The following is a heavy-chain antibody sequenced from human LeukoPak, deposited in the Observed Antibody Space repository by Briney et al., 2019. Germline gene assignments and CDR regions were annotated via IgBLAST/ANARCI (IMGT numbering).Heavy chain of an antibody. D-gene: IGHD6-19*01. J-gene: IGHJ4*02. CDR1: GGSISSYY. V-gene: IGHV4-59*01. CDR3: ARDKGQWLVGYFDY. CDR2: IYYSGST. Sequence: TSETLSLTCTVSGGSISSYYWSWIRQPPGKGLEWIGYIYYSGSTNYNPSLKSRVTISVDTSKNQFSLKLSSVTAADTAVYYCARDKGQWLVGYFDYWGQGTLVTVSS.